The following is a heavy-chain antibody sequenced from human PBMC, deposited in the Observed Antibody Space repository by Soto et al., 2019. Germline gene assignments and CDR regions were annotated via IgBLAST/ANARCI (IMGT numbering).Heavy chain of an antibody. V-gene: IGHV3-74*01. D-gene: IGHD2-21*02. J-gene: IGHJ4*02. CDR2: ISSDGTTT. CDR1: GFIFGNYY. CDR3: ARVHHCDCSGCYSYFDL. Sequence: SLRLSCAASGFIFGNYYMHWVRQAPGKGPVWVSRISSDGTTTTYADSVKGRFAISRDNAKNTLYLQVNSLRADDTAVYYWARVHHCDCSGCYSYFDLWGQGALVTVSS.